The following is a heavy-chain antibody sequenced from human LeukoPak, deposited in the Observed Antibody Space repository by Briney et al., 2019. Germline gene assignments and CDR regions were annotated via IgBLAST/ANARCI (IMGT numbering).Heavy chain of an antibody. CDR1: GFTFSSKW. Sequence: GGSLRLSCAASGFTFSSKWMSWVRQAPGKGLEWVGNIQPDGSEGYPVDSVKGRFTISRDNAKNSLYLQMNSLRAEDTAVYYCARGSPGGDFDYWGQGTLVTASS. CDR3: ARGSPGGDFDY. D-gene: IGHD3-16*01. V-gene: IGHV3-7*01. CDR2: IQPDGSEG. J-gene: IGHJ4*02.